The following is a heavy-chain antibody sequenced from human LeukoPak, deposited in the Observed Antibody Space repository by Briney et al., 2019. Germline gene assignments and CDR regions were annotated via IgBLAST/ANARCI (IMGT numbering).Heavy chain of an antibody. CDR2: IYTSGST. CDR1: GGSISSGSYY. V-gene: IGHV4-61*02. D-gene: IGHD3-3*01. J-gene: IGHJ3*02. CDR3: ARAKDTIFGVDHAFDI. Sequence: SETLSLTCTVSGGSISSGSYYWSWIRQPAGKGLEWIGRIYTSGSTNYNPSLKSRVTISVDTSKNQFSLKLSSVTAADTAVYYCARAKDTIFGVDHAFDIWGQGTMATVSS.